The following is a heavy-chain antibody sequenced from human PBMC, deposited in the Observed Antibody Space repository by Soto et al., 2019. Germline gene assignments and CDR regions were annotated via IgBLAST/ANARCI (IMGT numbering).Heavy chain of an antibody. CDR3: VRDPSSSWYDY. CDR2: IWYDGSNK. Sequence: QVQLVESGGGVVQPGRSLRLSCAASGFTFSSYGMHWVRQAPSKGLEWVAVIWYDGSNKYYADSVKGRFTISRDNSKNTLYLQMNSLRAEDTSIYYCVRDPSSSWYDYWGQGTLVTVSS. D-gene: IGHD6-13*01. J-gene: IGHJ4*02. V-gene: IGHV3-33*01. CDR1: GFTFSSYG.